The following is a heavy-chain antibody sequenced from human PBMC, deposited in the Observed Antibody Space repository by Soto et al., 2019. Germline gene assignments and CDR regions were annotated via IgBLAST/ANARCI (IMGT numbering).Heavy chain of an antibody. CDR2: FYNSGNT. Sequence: QVQLQESGPGLVKPSETLSLTCTVSGDSISNYYWTWIRQPPGKGLEWIGCFYNSGNTNYNPSLKSRVTISVATSNNQFSLRVNSVTAADTAVYYCASTKQWLAFDYWGQGALVTVSS. CDR1: GDSISNYY. CDR3: ASTKQWLAFDY. V-gene: IGHV4-59*01. J-gene: IGHJ4*02. D-gene: IGHD6-19*01.